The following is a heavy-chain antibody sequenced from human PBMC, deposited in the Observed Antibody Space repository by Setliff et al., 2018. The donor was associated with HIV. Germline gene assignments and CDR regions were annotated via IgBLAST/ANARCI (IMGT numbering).Heavy chain of an antibody. CDR2: IYHSGST. J-gene: IGHJ3*02. D-gene: IGHD3-10*01. CDR3: ARDTLWFGAPGALDI. CDR1: GGSVSSGSYH. V-gene: IGHV4-39*07. Sequence: SETLSLTCTVSGGSVSSGSYHWGWTRQPPGKGLEWIGSIYHSGSTYYNPSLKSRVAISVDTSKSQFSLRLTSVTAADTAVYYCARDTLWFGAPGALDIWGQGTMVTVAS.